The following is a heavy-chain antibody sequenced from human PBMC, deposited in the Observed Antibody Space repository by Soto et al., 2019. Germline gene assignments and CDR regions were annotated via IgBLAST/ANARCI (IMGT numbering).Heavy chain of an antibody. V-gene: IGHV4-34*01. J-gene: IGHJ4*02. D-gene: IGHD1-26*01. CDR2: INHSGNT. CDR1: GGSLSGYY. Sequence: SETLSLTCAVYGGSLSGYYWSWIRQPPGKALEWIGEINHSGNTNYNPSLKTRVTISVDTSKNQLFLNLSSVTAADTAMYYCARHHVRGRTIAGAAEFWGQGTLVNV. CDR3: ARHHVRGRTIAGAAEF.